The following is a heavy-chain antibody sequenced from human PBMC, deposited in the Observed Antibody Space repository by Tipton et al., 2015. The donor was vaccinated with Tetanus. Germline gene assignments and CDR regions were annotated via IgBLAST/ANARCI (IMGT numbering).Heavy chain of an antibody. Sequence: TLSLTCTVSGASISSNTYYWGWIRQPPGKGLEWIASVSYSGSTYYNPSLKSRVTISTDKSKNQVSLRLNSVTAADTAVYFCARTPDYYYGMDVWGQGTTVTVSS. CDR1: GASISSNTYY. CDR3: ARTPDYYYGMDV. J-gene: IGHJ6*02. V-gene: IGHV4-39*07. CDR2: VSYSGST.